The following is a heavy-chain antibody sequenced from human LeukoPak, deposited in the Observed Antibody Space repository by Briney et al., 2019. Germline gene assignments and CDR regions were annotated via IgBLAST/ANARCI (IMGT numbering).Heavy chain of an antibody. J-gene: IGHJ4*02. D-gene: IGHD5-12*01. V-gene: IGHV4-4*09. CDR1: GGSMSNYY. CDR2: VYISGST. Sequence: SETLSLTCSVSGGSMSNYYWSWIRQPPGKGLEWIGYVYISGSTNYNPSLRSRVTIALDTSKRQFSLKLSSVTAADTALYYCASIPLGYSGAYYFDSWDQGTLVTVSS. CDR3: ASIPLGYSGAYYFDS.